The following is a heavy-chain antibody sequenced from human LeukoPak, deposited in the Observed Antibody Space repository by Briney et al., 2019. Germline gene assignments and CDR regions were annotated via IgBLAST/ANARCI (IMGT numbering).Heavy chain of an antibody. V-gene: IGHV3-11*06. Sequence: GGSLRLSCAASGFTFSDYYMSWIRQAPGKGLEWVSYISSSSSYTNYADSVKGRFTISRDSAKNSLYLQMNSLRAGDTAVYYCARDYMATYAFDIWGQGTMVTVSS. CDR3: ARDYMATYAFDI. D-gene: IGHD5-24*01. J-gene: IGHJ3*02. CDR2: ISSSSSYT. CDR1: GFTFSDYY.